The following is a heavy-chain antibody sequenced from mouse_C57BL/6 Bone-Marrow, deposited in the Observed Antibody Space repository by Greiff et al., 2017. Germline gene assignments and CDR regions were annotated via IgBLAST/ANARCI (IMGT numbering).Heavy chain of an antibody. CDR3: ARGGYYWFAY. Sequence: QVQLKESGAELARPGASVKLSCKASGYTFTSYGISWVKQRTGQGLEWIGEIYPRSGNTYYNEKFKGKATLTAEKSSSTAYMELRSLTSEDSAVYFCARGGYYWFAYWGQGTLVTVSA. CDR1: GYTFTSYG. V-gene: IGHV1-81*01. CDR2: IYPRSGNT. D-gene: IGHD2-3*01. J-gene: IGHJ3*01.